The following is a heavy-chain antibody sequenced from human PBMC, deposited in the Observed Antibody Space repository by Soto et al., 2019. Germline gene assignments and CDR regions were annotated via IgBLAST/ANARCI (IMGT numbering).Heavy chain of an antibody. V-gene: IGHV5-10-1*01. D-gene: IGHD2-15*01. J-gene: IGHJ6*02. CDR2: IDPSDSYP. CDR3: ARHSGCSGGSCYSVYYFGMDV. CDR1: GYSFTSYW. Sequence: GESLKISCKVSGYSFTSYWISWVRQMPGKGLEWMGRIDPSDSYPNYSPSFQGHVTISADKSVSTAYLQWSSLKASDTAIYYCARHSGCSGGSCYSVYYFGMDVWGQGTTVTVSS.